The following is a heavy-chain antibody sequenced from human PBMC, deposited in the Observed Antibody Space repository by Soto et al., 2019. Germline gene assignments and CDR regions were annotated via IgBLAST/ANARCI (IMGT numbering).Heavy chain of an antibody. CDR3: TTGRMVVVAATHAFDI. D-gene: IGHD2-15*01. V-gene: IGHV3-15*01. CDR1: GFTFSNGW. CDR2: IKSKTDGGTT. J-gene: IGHJ3*02. Sequence: PGGSLRLSCAASGFTFSNGWMSWVRQAPGKGLEWVGRIKSKTDGGTTDYAAPVKGRFTISRDDSKNTLYLQMNSLKTEDTAVYYCTTGRMVVVAATHAFDIWGQGTMVTVSS.